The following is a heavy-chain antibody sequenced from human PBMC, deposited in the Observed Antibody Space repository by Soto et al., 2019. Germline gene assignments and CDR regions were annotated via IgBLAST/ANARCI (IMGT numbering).Heavy chain of an antibody. CDR2: IIPIFGTA. CDR1: GGTFSSYA. V-gene: IGHV1-69*13. Sequence: SVKVSCKASGGTFSSYAISWVRQAPGQGLEWMGGIIPIFGTANYAQKFQGRVTITADESTSTAYMELSSLRSEDTAVYYCARRRYSGYDSYYYYYGMAVRGQGSTVTVSS. J-gene: IGHJ6*02. CDR3: ARRRYSGYDSYYYYYGMAV. D-gene: IGHD5-12*01.